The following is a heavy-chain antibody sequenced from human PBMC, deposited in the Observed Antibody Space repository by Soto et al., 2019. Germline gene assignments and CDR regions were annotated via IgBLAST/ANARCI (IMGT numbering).Heavy chain of an antibody. CDR2: INPNSGGT. Sequence: ASVKVSCKASGYTFTGYYMHWVRQAPGQGLEWMGWINPNSGGTNYAQKFQGWVTMTRDTSISTAYMELSRLRSDDTAVYYCAKGLLVPAAAYYYYGMDVWGQGTTVTVSS. CDR3: AKGLLVPAAAYYYYGMDV. V-gene: IGHV1-2*04. J-gene: IGHJ6*02. CDR1: GYTFTGYY. D-gene: IGHD2-2*01.